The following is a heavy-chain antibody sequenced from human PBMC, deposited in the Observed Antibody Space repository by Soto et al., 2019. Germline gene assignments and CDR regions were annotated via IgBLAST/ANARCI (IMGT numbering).Heavy chain of an antibody. Sequence: EVQLVESGGGLVQPGRSLRLSCAASGFTFDDYAMHWVRQAPGKGLEWVSGISWNSGSIGYADSVKGRFTISRDNAKNSLYLQMNSLRAEDTALYYCAKDYGSGSPDRGAFDIWCQGTMVTVSS. CDR1: GFTFDDYA. J-gene: IGHJ3*02. V-gene: IGHV3-9*01. D-gene: IGHD3-10*01. CDR3: AKDYGSGSPDRGAFDI. CDR2: ISWNSGSI.